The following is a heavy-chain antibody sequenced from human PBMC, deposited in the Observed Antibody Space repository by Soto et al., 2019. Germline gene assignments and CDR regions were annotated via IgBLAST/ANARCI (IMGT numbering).Heavy chain of an antibody. Sequence: QVQLVQSGAEVKKPGASVKVSCRASGYTFTGYFIHWVRQAPGQGLEWMGWINPNSGATKYAQKFQGRVTLSRDTSIRTAYMELSGLRSDDTAVYYCASGGGTILAPLPWGQGTLVTVSS. J-gene: IGHJ5*02. V-gene: IGHV1-2*02. CDR1: GYTFTGYF. CDR3: ASGGGTILAPLP. D-gene: IGHD3-3*01. CDR2: INPNSGAT.